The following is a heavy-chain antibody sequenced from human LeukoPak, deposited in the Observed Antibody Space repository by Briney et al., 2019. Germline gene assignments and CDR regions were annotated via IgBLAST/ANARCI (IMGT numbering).Heavy chain of an antibody. V-gene: IGHV3-21*01. CDR3: AREGDSSSWYEVDYFDY. J-gene: IGHJ4*02. CDR1: GFTFSNFG. CDR2: ISTTGSDI. D-gene: IGHD6-13*01. Sequence: GGSLRLSCAASGFTFSNFGMSWVRQAPGKGLEWASSISTTGSDIYYADSVKGRFTISRDNAKNSLYLQMNSLRAEDTAVYYCAREGDSSSWYEVDYFDYWGQGTLVTVSS.